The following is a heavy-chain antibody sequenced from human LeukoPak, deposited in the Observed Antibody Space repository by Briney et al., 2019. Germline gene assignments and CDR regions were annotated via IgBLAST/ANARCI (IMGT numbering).Heavy chain of an antibody. CDR1: GFTFSSYA. J-gene: IGHJ4*02. CDR2: ISGSGGST. CDR3: TTGLPAASNFDY. Sequence: PGGSLRLSCAASGFTFSSYAMSWVRQAPGKGLEWVSAISGSGGSTYYADSVKGRFTISRDNSKNTLYLQMNSLKTEDTAVYYCTTGLPAASNFDYWGQGTLVTVSS. V-gene: IGHV3-23*01. D-gene: IGHD2-2*01.